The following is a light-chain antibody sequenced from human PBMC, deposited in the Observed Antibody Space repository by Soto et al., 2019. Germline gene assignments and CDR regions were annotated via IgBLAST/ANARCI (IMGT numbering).Light chain of an antibody. J-gene: IGLJ1*01. V-gene: IGLV2-14*01. Sequence: QSALTQPASVSGSPGQSITISCTGTSSDVGAYNYVSCYQQHPGKAPKLMIYDVSDRPSGVSNRFSGSKSGNTASLTISRLQAEDEADYYCSSYTSSSTLYVFGTGTKVTVL. CDR2: DVS. CDR1: SSDVGAYNY. CDR3: SSYTSSSTLYV.